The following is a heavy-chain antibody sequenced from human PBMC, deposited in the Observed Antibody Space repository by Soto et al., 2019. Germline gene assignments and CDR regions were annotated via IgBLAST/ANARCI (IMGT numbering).Heavy chain of an antibody. D-gene: IGHD1-26*01. Sequence: ASGKVSCKDSGYTFTGYYLHWLRQAPGQGLEWMGWINPNIGGTNYAQKFQGRVTMTTDKSISTAYMELSSLRSEDTAVYYCARGVGATAGFDPWGQGTLVTVSS. CDR3: ARGVGATAGFDP. CDR1: GYTFTGYY. J-gene: IGHJ5*02. CDR2: INPNIGGT. V-gene: IGHV1-2*02.